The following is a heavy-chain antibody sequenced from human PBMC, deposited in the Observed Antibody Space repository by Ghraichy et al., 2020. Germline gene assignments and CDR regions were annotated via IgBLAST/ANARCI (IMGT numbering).Heavy chain of an antibody. D-gene: IGHD3-22*01. V-gene: IGHV4-59*01. CDR1: GGSISSYY. CDR3: ARDHGDYYDSSGYAPYYYYYMDV. CDR2: IYYSGST. J-gene: IGHJ6*03. Sequence: SETLSLTCTVSGGSISSYYWSWIRQPPGKGLEWIGYIYYSGSTNYNPSLKSRVTISVDTSKNQFSLKLSSVTAADTAVYYCARDHGDYYDSSGYAPYYYYYMDVWGKGTTVTVSS.